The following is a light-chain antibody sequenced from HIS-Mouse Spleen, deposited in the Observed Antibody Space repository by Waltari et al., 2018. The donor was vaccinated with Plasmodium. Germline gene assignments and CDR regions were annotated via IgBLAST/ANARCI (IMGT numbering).Light chain of an antibody. CDR1: QRISSY. Sequence: IRMTQSPSSLSASTGDRVTITCRASQRISSYLTWYQQKPGKAPKLLIYAASSLQSGVPSRFSGSGSGTDFTLTISSLQSEDFATYYCQQYYSTPPTFGGGTKVEIK. CDR2: AAS. J-gene: IGKJ4*01. CDR3: QQYYSTPPT. V-gene: IGKV1-39*01.